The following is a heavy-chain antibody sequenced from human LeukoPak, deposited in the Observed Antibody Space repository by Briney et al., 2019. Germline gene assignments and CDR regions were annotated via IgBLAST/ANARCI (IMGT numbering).Heavy chain of an antibody. Sequence: ASVKVSCKASGYTFTSYYMHWVRQAPGQGLEWMGIINPSGGSTSYAQKFQGRVTMTRDTSTSTVYMELSSLRPEDTAVYYCARDQVPAATIPLFDYWGQGTLVTVSS. CDR1: GYTFTSYY. J-gene: IGHJ4*02. CDR2: INPSGGST. CDR3: ARDQVPAATIPLFDY. D-gene: IGHD2-2*01. V-gene: IGHV1-46*01.